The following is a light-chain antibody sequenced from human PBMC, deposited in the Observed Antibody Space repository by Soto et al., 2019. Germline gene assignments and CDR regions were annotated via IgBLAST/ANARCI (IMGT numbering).Light chain of an antibody. CDR3: PSYDNSVSGSL. CDR2: GNS. V-gene: IGLV1-40*01. J-gene: IGLJ2*01. Sequence: QSVLTQPPSMSGAPGQRVTISCTGTSSNIGAGHDVHWNQQLPGMAPKLLIYGNSHRPSGVPDRFSGSKSGPSASLAITGLQTEDEALYYCPSYDNSVSGSLFGGGTKLTVL. CDR1: SSNIGAGHD.